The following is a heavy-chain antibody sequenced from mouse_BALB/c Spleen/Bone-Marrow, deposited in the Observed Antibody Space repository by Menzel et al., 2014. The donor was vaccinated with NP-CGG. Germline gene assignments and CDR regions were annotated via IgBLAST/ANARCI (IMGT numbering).Heavy chain of an antibody. CDR2: IYPGNVNT. Sequence: QVQLKESGPELVKPGASVRISCKASGYTFTSYYIHWLKQRPGQGLEWIGCIYPGNVNTKYNEKFKGKATLTADKSSGTAYMQLSSLTSEDSAVYFCARSFYGRSMDYWGQGTSVTVYS. CDR3: ARSFYGRSMDY. J-gene: IGHJ4*01. D-gene: IGHD1-1*01. CDR1: GYTFTSYY. V-gene: IGHV1S56*01.